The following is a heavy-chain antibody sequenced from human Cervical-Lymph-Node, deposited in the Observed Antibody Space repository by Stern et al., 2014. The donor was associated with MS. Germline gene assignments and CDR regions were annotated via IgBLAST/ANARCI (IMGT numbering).Heavy chain of an antibody. D-gene: IGHD6-6*01. J-gene: IGHJ5*02. Sequence: QMQLVQSGAEVEKPGASVKVSCKASGYIFTDYYLHWERQAPGQGLEWMGRINPKSGGTSYAQSFQGRVTLTRDTSITTAYMDLSRLTSDDTAVYYCTRALRIADRPSPGGHWFDPWGQGTLVIVSS. V-gene: IGHV1-2*02. CDR3: TRALRIADRPSPGGHWFDP. CDR1: GYIFTDYY. CDR2: INPKSGGT.